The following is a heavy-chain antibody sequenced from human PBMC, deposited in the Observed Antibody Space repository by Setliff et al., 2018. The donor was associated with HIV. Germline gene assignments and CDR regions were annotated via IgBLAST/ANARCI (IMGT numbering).Heavy chain of an antibody. J-gene: IGHJ5*02. V-gene: IGHV4-38-2*01. D-gene: IGHD2-15*01. CDR3: ARGVGIGGNWFDP. Sequence: SETLSLTCAVSGYSVSSGYYWAWIRQAPGKGLQWIGQMYYTGTTDYNPSLSSRVTISQGKSRNQFSLKLTSVTATDTAIYYCARGVGIGGNWFDPWGQGIMVTVSS. CDR1: GYSVSSGYY. CDR2: MYYTGTT.